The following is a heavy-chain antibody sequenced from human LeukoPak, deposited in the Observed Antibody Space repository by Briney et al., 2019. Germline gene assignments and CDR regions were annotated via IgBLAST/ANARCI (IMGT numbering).Heavy chain of an antibody. Sequence: GGSLRLSCPASRVTFSSRWINWVRQAPGRGLEWVANINPDGSEKYYVNSARGRFTISRDNAKNSLYLQMNSLRAEDTAVYYCLGAGDLGWGQGTLVTVSS. J-gene: IGHJ4*02. CDR2: INPDGSEK. D-gene: IGHD1-14*01. CDR3: LGAGDLG. CDR1: RVTFSSRW. V-gene: IGHV3-7*01.